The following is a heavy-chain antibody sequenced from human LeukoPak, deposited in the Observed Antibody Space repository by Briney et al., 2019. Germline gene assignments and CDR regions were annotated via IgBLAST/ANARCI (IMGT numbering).Heavy chain of an antibody. D-gene: IGHD1-1*01. V-gene: IGHV1-69*05. CDR2: IIPILGTA. Sequence: SVKVSCKASGGTFSSYAISWVRQAPGQGLEWMGGIIPILGTANYAQKFQGRVTITTDESTSTAYMELSSLRSEDTAVYYCARIGTGTTWNYFDYWGQGTLVTVSS. CDR1: GGTFSSYA. J-gene: IGHJ4*02. CDR3: ARIGTGTTWNYFDY.